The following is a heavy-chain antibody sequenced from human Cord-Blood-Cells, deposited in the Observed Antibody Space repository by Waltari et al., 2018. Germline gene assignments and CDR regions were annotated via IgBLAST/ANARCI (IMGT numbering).Heavy chain of an antibody. CDR1: GFTFRSYG. V-gene: IGHV3-30*18. CDR2: ISHDGSNK. Sequence: QVQLVEYGGGVVQPGRSLRLSCAASGFTFRSYGMHWVRQAPGKGLEWVAVISHDGSNKYYADSVKGRFTISRDNSKNTLYLQMNSLRAEDTAVYYCAKVVSRYSYGYYFDYWGQGTLVTVSS. D-gene: IGHD5-18*01. J-gene: IGHJ4*02. CDR3: AKVVSRYSYGYYFDY.